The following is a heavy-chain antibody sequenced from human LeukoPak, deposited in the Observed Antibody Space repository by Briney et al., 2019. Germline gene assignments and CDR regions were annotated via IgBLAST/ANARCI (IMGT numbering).Heavy chain of an antibody. J-gene: IGHJ4*02. V-gene: IGHV1-2*06. CDR2: INPNSGGT. CDR3: ASGYYDSFRFDY. D-gene: IGHD3-22*01. CDR1: GYTFTGYY. Sequence: ASVKVSCKASGYTFTGYYMHWVRQAPGQGLEWMGRINPNSGGTSYAQKFQGRVTMTRDTSISTAYMELSRLRSDDTAVYYCASGYYDSFRFDYWGQGTLVTVSS.